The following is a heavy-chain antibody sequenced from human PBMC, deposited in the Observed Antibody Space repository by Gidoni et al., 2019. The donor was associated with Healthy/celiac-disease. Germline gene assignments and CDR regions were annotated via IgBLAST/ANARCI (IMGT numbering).Heavy chain of an antibody. CDR3: ATSRIYCGGDCYEGVYYFDY. Sequence: EVQLVQSGAEVKKPGESLKISCKGSGYSFTSYWIGWVRQMPGKGLEWMGIIYPGDSDTRYSPSFQGQVTISADKSISTAYLQWSSLKASDTAMYYCATSRIYCGGDCYEGVYYFDYWGQGTLVTVSS. V-gene: IGHV5-51*01. D-gene: IGHD2-21*02. CDR1: GYSFTSYW. J-gene: IGHJ4*02. CDR2: IYPGDSDT.